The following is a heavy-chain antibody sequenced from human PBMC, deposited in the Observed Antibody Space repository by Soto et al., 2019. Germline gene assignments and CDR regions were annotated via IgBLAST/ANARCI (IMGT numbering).Heavy chain of an antibody. J-gene: IGHJ4*02. CDR3: ARVYYDFWSGYYQPRYYFDY. D-gene: IGHD3-3*01. Sequence: PGESLKISCKGSGYSFTSYWIGWVRQMPGKGLEWMGIIYPGDSDTRYSPSFQGQVTISADKSISTAYLQWSSLKASYTAMYYCARVYYDFWSGYYQPRYYFDYWGQGTLVTVSS. CDR1: GYSFTSYW. V-gene: IGHV5-51*01. CDR2: IYPGDSDT.